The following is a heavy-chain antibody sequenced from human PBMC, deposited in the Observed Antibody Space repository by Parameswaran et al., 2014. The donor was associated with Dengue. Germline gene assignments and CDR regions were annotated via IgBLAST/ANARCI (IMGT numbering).Heavy chain of an antibody. V-gene: IGHV4-61*07. CDR2: IYYSGST. CDR3: ASHRGHDYRTNYFDY. Sequence: RWIRQPPGKGLEWIGYIYYSGSTNYNPSLKSRVTISVDTSKNQFSLKLSSVTAADTAVYYCASHRGHDYRTNYFDYWGQGTLVTVSS. J-gene: IGHJ4*02. D-gene: IGHD4-11*01.